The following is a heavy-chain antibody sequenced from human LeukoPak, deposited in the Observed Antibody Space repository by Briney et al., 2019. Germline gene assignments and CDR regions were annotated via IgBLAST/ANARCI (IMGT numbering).Heavy chain of an antibody. Sequence: SETLSLACTVSGGSISSSSYYWGWIRQPPGKGLEWIGSIYYSGSTYYNPSLKSRVTISVDTPKNQFSLKLSSVTAADTAVYYCARGTYYYDSSGYYMNWGQGTLVTVSS. J-gene: IGHJ4*02. CDR1: GGSISSSSYY. D-gene: IGHD3-22*01. V-gene: IGHV4-39*07. CDR3: ARGTYYYDSSGYYMN. CDR2: IYYSGST.